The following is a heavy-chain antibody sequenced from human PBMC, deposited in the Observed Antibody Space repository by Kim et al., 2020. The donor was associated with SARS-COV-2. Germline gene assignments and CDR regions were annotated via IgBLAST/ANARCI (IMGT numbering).Heavy chain of an antibody. V-gene: IGHV4-4*02. CDR2: IYHSGST. CDR1: GGSISSSNW. Sequence: SETLSLTCAVSGGSISSSNWWCCVRQPPGKGLEWIGEIYHSGSTNYNPSLKSRATISVDKSKNQFSLKLSSVTAADTAVYYCARVIYEKQLWPTEAFDIWGQGTMGTVSS. J-gene: IGHJ3*02. CDR3: ARVIYEKQLWPTEAFDI. D-gene: IGHD5-18*01.